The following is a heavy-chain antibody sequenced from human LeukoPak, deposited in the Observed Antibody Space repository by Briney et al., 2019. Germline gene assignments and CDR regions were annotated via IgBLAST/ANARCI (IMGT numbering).Heavy chain of an antibody. CDR3: ATDYDSSGYYSDY. D-gene: IGHD3-22*01. J-gene: IGHJ4*02. V-gene: IGHV3-21*01. CDR1: GFTFSSYS. CDR2: ISSSSSYI. Sequence: PGGSLRLSCAASGFTFSSYSMNWVRQAPGKWLEWVSSISSSSSYIYYADSVKGRFTISRDNDKNSLYLQMNSLRAEDTAVYYCATDYDSSGYYSDYWGQGTLVTVSS.